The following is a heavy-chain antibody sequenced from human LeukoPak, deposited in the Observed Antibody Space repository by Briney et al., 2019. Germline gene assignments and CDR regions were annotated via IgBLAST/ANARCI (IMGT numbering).Heavy chain of an antibody. CDR1: GGTFSSYA. J-gene: IGHJ4*02. D-gene: IGHD2-15*01. Sequence: ASVKVSCKASGGTFSSYAISWVRQAPGQGLEWMGRIIPILGIANYAQKFQGRVTITADKSTSTAYMELSSLRSEDTAVYYCAIPSQYCSGGSCYREGFDYWGQGTLVTVSS. V-gene: IGHV1-69*04. CDR2: IIPILGIA. CDR3: AIPSQYCSGGSCYREGFDY.